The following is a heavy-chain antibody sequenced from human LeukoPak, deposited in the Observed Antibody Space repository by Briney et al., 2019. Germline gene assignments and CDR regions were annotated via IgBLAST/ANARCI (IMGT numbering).Heavy chain of an antibody. V-gene: IGHV3-33*01. Sequence: PGRSLRLSCAASGFTFSSYGMHWVRQAPGKGLEWVALIWYDGSNKYYADSVKGRFTISRDNSKNTLYLQMYSLRAEDTAVYYCARGYCSGGTCYDVDYWGQGTLVTVSS. D-gene: IGHD2-15*01. CDR2: IWYDGSNK. J-gene: IGHJ4*02. CDR1: GFTFSSYG. CDR3: ARGYCSGGTCYDVDY.